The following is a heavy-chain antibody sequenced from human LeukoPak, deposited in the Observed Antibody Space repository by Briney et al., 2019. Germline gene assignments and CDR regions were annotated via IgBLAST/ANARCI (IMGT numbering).Heavy chain of an antibody. V-gene: IGHV4-39*01. Sequence: PSETLSLTCTVAGGSIISSSYYWGWIRQPPGKGLEWIGTIYYTGSTYYNPSLKSRVTISIDTSKNQFSLRLSSVTAADTAVYFCARDSNYFDILYWGQGTLVTVSS. CDR2: IYYTGST. D-gene: IGHD3-22*01. J-gene: IGHJ4*02. CDR1: GGSIISSSYY. CDR3: ARDSNYFDILY.